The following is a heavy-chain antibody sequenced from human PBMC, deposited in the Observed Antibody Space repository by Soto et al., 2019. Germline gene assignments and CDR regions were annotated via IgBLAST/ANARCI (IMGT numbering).Heavy chain of an antibody. Sequence: SETLSLTCTVSGGSISSYYWSWIRQPPGKGLEWIGYIYYSGSTNYNPSLKSRVTISVDTSKNQFSLKVRSVTAADTAMYYCARRYGGNFDYWGQGTLVTVSS. CDR1: GGSISSYY. V-gene: IGHV4-59*01. CDR2: IYYSGST. CDR3: ARRYGGNFDY. D-gene: IGHD2-15*01. J-gene: IGHJ4*02.